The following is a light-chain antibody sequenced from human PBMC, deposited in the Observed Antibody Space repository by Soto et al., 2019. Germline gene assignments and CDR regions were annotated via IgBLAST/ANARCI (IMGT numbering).Light chain of an antibody. V-gene: IGKV3-11*01. J-gene: IGKJ1*01. CDR2: DAS. CDR1: QSFSSY. CDR3: QQRSNWPT. Sequence: EIVLTQSPATLSLSPGERATLSCRASQSFSSYLAWYQQKPGQAPRLLIYDASNRATGIPARLSGSGSGTDFTLTISSLEPEDFAVYYCQQRSNWPTFGQGTKVDIK.